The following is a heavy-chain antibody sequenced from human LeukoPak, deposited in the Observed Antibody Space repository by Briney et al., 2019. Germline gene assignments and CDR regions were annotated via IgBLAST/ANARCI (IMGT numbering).Heavy chain of an antibody. J-gene: IGHJ4*02. CDR2: INPNSGDT. V-gene: IGHV1-2*02. Sequence: GASVKVPCKASGYTFTAYYMHWVRQAPGQGLEWMGWINPNSGDTTYAQNFQGSVTMTRDTSISTAYMELTRLRSDDTAVYYCARDRPLRDWGQGTLVTVSS. CDR1: GYTFTAYY. CDR3: ARDRPLRD. D-gene: IGHD3-9*01.